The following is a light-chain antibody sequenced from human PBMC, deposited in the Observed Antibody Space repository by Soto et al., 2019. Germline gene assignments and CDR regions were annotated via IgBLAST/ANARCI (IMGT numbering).Light chain of an antibody. Sequence: DIQMTQSPSSLSASVGDTVTITCRASQDIINHLAWYQQRPGKVPNLLIYGASTLHSGVPSRFRGSGSGTHFTLTISSLQPEDVATYYCQNYHLARGTFGQGTRLDIK. CDR3: QNYHLARGT. CDR1: QDIINH. V-gene: IGKV1-27*01. CDR2: GAS. J-gene: IGKJ5*01.